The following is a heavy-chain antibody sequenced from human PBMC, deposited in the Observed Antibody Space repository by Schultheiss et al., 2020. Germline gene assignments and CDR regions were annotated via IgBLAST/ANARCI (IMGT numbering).Heavy chain of an antibody. CDR1: GYTFTSYG. Sequence: ASVKVSCKASGYTFTSYGISWVRQAPGQGLEWMGWISAYNGNTNYAQKLQGRVTMTTDTSTSTAYMELRSLRSDDTAVYYCARDASGSGWFPPASNWFDPWGPGPLVTVAS. V-gene: IGHV1-18*01. D-gene: IGHD6-19*01. CDR3: ARDASGSGWFPPASNWFDP. CDR2: ISAYNGNT. J-gene: IGHJ5*02.